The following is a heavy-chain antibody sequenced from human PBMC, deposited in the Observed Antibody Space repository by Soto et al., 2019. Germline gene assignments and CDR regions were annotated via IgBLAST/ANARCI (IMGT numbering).Heavy chain of an antibody. CDR1: GFTFSSYA. Sequence: QVQLVESGGGVVQPGRSLRLSYAASGFTFSSYAIHWVCQAPGKGLEWVAVVSFDGRDKYYADSVKGRLTISRDNSKNTLFLEMNSLRTEDTAVYYCVRTPIAARPYFDYWGQGTLVTVSP. CDR3: VRTPIAARPYFDY. D-gene: IGHD6-6*01. V-gene: IGHV3-30-3*01. CDR2: VSFDGRDK. J-gene: IGHJ4*02.